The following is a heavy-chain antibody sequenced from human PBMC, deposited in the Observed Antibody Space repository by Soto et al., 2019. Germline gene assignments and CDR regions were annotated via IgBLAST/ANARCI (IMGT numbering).Heavy chain of an antibody. CDR1: GGSINNYY. CDR2: IYHSGST. J-gene: IGHJ4*02. CDR3: ARDLPPVDY. Sequence: SETLSLTCTVSGGSINNYYWSWIRQPPGKGLEWIGYIYHSGSTNYNPSLKSRVTISIDTSKSQFSLKLSSVTAADTAVYYCARDLPPVDYWGQGTLVTVSS. V-gene: IGHV4-59*12.